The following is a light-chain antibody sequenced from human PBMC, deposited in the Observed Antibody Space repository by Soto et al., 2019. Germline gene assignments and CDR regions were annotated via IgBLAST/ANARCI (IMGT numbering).Light chain of an antibody. V-gene: IGKV3-20*01. CDR3: QQYGSAPLT. CDR2: AAS. Sequence: EIVLTQSPGTLSLSPGERATLSCRASQSVSRNYLAWYQQKPGQAPRLLIYAASSRISGIPDRFSGSGSGTDFTLTISRLEPEDFAVYPCQQYGSAPLTFGQGTKVEIK. CDR1: QSVSRNY. J-gene: IGKJ1*01.